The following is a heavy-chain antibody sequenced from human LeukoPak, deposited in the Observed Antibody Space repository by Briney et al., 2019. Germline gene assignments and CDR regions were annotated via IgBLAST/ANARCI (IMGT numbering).Heavy chain of an antibody. CDR1: GYRFTSYW. J-gene: IGHJ4*02. CDR2: IYPGDSDT. V-gene: IGHV5-51*01. D-gene: IGHD2-15*01. CDR3: ARRYCSGGSCENHFDY. Sequence: GESLKISCKGSGYRFTSYWIGWVRQMPGEGLGWRGSIYPGDSDTRYSPSFQGQVTISADKSISTAYLQWSSLKASDPAMYYCARRYCSGGSCENHFDYWGPGALVTVSS.